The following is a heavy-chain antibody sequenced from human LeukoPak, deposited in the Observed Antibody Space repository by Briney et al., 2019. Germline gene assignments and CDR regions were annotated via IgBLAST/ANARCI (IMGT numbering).Heavy chain of an antibody. D-gene: IGHD6-13*01. CDR3: AKVRYSSSSFDY. J-gene: IGHJ4*02. CDR2: IYSGGST. CDR1: GFTVSSNY. Sequence: GGSLRLSCAASGFTVSSNYMSWVRQAPGKGLEWASVIYSGGSTYYADSVKGRFTISRDNSKNTLYLQMNSLRAEDTAVYYCAKVRYSSSSFDYWGQGTLVTVSS. V-gene: IGHV3-53*01.